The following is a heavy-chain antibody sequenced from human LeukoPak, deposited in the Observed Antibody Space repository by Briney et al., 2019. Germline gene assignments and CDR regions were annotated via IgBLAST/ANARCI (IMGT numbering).Heavy chain of an antibody. Sequence: GGSLRLSCAASGFTFDDYTMHWVRQAPGKGLEWVSLITWDGGSTYYADSVKGRFTISRDNSKNSLYLQMNSLRTEDTALYYCAKGRNTGSYLSHVDYWGQGTLVTVSS. CDR3: AKGRNTGSYLSHVDY. D-gene: IGHD3-10*01. V-gene: IGHV3-43*01. CDR1: GFTFDDYT. CDR2: ITWDGGST. J-gene: IGHJ4*02.